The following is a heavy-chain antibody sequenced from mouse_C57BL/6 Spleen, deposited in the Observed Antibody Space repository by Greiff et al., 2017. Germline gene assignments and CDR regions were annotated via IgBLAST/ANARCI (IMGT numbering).Heavy chain of an antibody. Sequence: VQLQQSGAELVRPGASVKLSCTASGFNIKDYYMHWVKQRPEQGLEWIGRIDPEDGDTEYAPKFQGKATMTADTSSNTSYLQLSSLTSEDTAVYYCTNYYGSSYEGVMDYWGQGTSVTVSS. CDR3: TNYYGSSYEGVMDY. D-gene: IGHD1-1*01. J-gene: IGHJ4*01. CDR1: GFNIKDYY. CDR2: IDPEDGDT. V-gene: IGHV14-1*01.